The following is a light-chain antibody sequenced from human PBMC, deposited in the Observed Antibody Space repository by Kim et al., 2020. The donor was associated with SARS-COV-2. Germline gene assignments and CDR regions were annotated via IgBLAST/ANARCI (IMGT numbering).Light chain of an antibody. J-gene: IGKJ2*01. V-gene: IGKV1-5*01. Sequence: GYTVTINCRGNQSVSTSLAWYQPKPGKAPRLLIYDASVLKSGVPSMFSRGASGTEFTLTISSVQPDDFATYYCQQYSSFLYTFGQGTKLEI. CDR2: DAS. CDR3: QQYSSFLYT. CDR1: QSVSTS.